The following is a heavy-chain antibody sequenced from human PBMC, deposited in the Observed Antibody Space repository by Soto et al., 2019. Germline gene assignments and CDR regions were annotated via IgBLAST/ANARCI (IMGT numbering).Heavy chain of an antibody. D-gene: IGHD3-22*01. CDR2: IYYSGST. J-gene: IGHJ3*01. V-gene: IGHV4-61*01. CDR3: ARAVEYYDRAFDL. CDR1: GGSVSSGSYY. Sequence: PSETLSLTCTVSGGSVSSGSYYWSWIRQPPGKGLEWIGYIYYSGSTNYNPSLKSRVTISVDTSKNQFSLKLSSVTAADTAVYYCARAVEYYDRAFDLWGQGTMVTVSS.